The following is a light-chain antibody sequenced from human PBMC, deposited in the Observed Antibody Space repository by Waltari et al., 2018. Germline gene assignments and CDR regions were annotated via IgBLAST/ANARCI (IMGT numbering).Light chain of an antibody. CDR2: HAA. CDR1: QSVSSY. J-gene: IGKJ1*01. V-gene: IGKV3-11*01. CDR3: QYRSNWPPPWT. Sequence: EIVLTQSPATLSLSPGVRATLSCRNSQSVSSYLAWYQHKHGQAPRLLLSHAANRATGIPARFSGSGSGTDFTLTISSLVPEDFAVYYCQYRSNWPPPWTFGQGTKVEIK.